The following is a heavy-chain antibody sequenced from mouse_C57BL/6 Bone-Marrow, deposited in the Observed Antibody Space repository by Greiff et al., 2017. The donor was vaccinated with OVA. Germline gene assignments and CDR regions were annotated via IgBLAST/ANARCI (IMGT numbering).Heavy chain of an antibody. J-gene: IGHJ3*01. D-gene: IGHD1-1*01. CDR1: GYTFTSYT. V-gene: IGHV1-4*01. CDR2: INPSSGYT. CDR3: ARKYYGSSWCAH. Sequence: QVQLQQSGAELARPGASVKMSCKASGYTFTSYTMHWVKQRPGQGLEWIGYINPSSGYTKYNQKFKDKATLTADKSSSTAYMQLSSLTSEDSAVYYCARKYYGSSWCAHGGQGTLVTVSA.